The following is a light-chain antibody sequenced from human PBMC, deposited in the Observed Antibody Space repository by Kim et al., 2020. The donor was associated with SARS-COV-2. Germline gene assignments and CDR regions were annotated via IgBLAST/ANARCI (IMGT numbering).Light chain of an antibody. CDR2: DAS. Sequence: EIVMTQSPATLSVSPGERATLSCRASQSVRSDLAWYQQKPGRVPRLLIYDASTRHTGVSARFSGSGSGTEFTLTISSLQSEDFAAYYCQQDNNCPFTFGAGTKVDIK. CDR1: QSVRSD. CDR3: QQDNNCPFT. J-gene: IGKJ3*01. V-gene: IGKV3-15*01.